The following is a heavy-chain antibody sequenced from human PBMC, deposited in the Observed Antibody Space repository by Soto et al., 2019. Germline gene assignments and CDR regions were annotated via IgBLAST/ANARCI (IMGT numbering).Heavy chain of an antibody. CDR1: GYTFTSYG. J-gene: IGHJ3*02. CDR2: ISAYNGNT. Sequence: GASVKVSCKASGYTFTSYGISWVRQAPGQGLEWMGWISAYNGNTNYAQKLQDRVTMATDTSTSTAYMELRSLRSDDTAVYYCARGSGSINWNDVSDAFDIWGQGTMVTVSS. CDR3: ARGSGSINWNDVSDAFDI. V-gene: IGHV1-18*01. D-gene: IGHD1-20*01.